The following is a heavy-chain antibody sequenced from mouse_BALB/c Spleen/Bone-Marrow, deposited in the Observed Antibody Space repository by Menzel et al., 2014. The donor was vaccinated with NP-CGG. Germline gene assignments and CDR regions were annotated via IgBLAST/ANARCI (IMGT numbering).Heavy chain of an antibody. V-gene: IGHV1S135*01. CDR1: GYVFTSYN. D-gene: IGHD1-1*01. CDR3: ARELSRSMHY. CDR2: IDPYSGGT. Sequence: EVQLQESGPELVKPGASVKVSCKASGYVFTSYNMFWVKQSHGKSLEWIGYIDPYSGGTNYNQKFKGKATLTVDKSSNTAYMHLNSLTSQDCSAYYCARELSRSMHYCGQETSGTVSS. J-gene: IGHJ4*01.